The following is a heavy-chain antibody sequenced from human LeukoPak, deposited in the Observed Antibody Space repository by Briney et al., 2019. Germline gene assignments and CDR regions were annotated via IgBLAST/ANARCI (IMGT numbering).Heavy chain of an antibody. Sequence: SETLSLTCAVYGGSFSGYYWSWIRQPPGKGLEWIGSIYYSGSTYYNPSLKSRVTISVDTSKNQFSLKLSSVTAADTAVYYCASHTRRWLQFDYWGQGTLVTVSS. CDR1: GGSFSGYY. J-gene: IGHJ4*02. CDR3: ASHTRRWLQFDY. CDR2: IYYSGST. D-gene: IGHD5-24*01. V-gene: IGHV4-34*01.